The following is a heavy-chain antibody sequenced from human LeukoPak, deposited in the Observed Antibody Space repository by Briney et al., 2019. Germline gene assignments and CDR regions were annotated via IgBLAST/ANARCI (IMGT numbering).Heavy chain of an antibody. V-gene: IGHV3-30*18. D-gene: IGHD3-22*01. CDR1: GFTFSSYG. CDR3: AKPTYYYDSSGYLFDY. Sequence: GGSLRLSCAAPGFTFSSYGMHWVRQAPGKGLEWVAVISYDGSNKYYADSVKGRFTISRDNSKNTLYLQMNSLRAEDTAVYYCAKPTYYYDSSGYLFDYWGQGTLVTVSS. CDR2: ISYDGSNK. J-gene: IGHJ4*02.